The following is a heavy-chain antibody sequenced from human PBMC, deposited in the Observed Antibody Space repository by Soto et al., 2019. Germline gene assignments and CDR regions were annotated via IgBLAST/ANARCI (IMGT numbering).Heavy chain of an antibody. CDR2: ISSSSSYI. CDR1: GFTFSSYS. Sequence: GGSLRLSCAASGFTFSSYSMNWVRQAPGKGLEWVSSISSSSSYIYYADSVKGRFTISRDNAKNSLYLQMNSLRAEDTAVYYCARDPTYSSSWYGLGEYYFDYWGQGTLVTVSS. CDR3: ARDPTYSSSWYGLGEYYFDY. J-gene: IGHJ4*02. V-gene: IGHV3-21*01. D-gene: IGHD6-13*01.